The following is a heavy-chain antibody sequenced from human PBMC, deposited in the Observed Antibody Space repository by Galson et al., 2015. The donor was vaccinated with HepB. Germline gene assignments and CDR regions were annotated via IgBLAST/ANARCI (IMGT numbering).Heavy chain of an antibody. V-gene: IGHV1-69*13. J-gene: IGHJ4*02. D-gene: IGHD3-22*01. CDR1: GGTFNSYA. CDR2: IIPMFGTA. Sequence: SVKVSCKASGGTFNSYAISWVRQAPGQGLEWMGGIIPMFGTANYAQNFRGRVTITADESTSTAYMELSSLRSEDTAEYYCARTVYDNRRYPGPSDYWGQGTLVTVSS. CDR3: ARTVYDNRRYPGPSDY.